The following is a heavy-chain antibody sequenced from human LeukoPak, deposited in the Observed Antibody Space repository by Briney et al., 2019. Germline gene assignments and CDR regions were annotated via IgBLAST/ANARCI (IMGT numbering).Heavy chain of an antibody. CDR2: IYTSGST. Sequence: NSSETLSLTCAVYGGSFSGYYWNWIRQPAGKGLEWIGRIYTSGSTNYNPSLKSRITISVDTSKNQFSLKLSSVTAADTAVYYCARTYCGGDCRGYYYSYYMDVWGKGTTVTISS. J-gene: IGHJ6*03. CDR3: ARTYCGGDCRGYYYSYYMDV. CDR1: GGSFSGYY. V-gene: IGHV4-59*10. D-gene: IGHD2-21*02.